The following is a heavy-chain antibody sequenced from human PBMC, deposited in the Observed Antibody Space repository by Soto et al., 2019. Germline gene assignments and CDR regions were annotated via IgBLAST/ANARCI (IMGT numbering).Heavy chain of an antibody. CDR2: ISSSGSYT. D-gene: IGHD2-21*02. V-gene: IGHV3-11*06. CDR3: ARTYCGGDCYPTPRYYGMDV. Sequence: QVQLVASGGGLVKPGVSLRLSCAASGFIFSDYYMSWIRQAPGKGLEWVSYISSSGSYTNYADSVKGRFTISRDYAKNSLFLQMNSLRGEDTAVYYCARTYCGGDCYPTPRYYGMDVWGQGTTVTVSS. CDR1: GFIFSDYY. J-gene: IGHJ6*02.